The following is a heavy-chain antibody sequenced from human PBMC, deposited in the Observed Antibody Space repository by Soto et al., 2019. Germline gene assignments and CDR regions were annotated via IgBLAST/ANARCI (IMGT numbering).Heavy chain of an antibody. V-gene: IGHV3-15*01. D-gene: IGHD4-17*01. CDR1: GFTFSNAW. CDR3: TTPLYGDYGGLEC. Sequence: PGGSLRLSCAASGFTFSNAWMSWVRQAPGKGLEWVGRIKSKTDGGTTDYAAPVKGRFTISRDDSKNTLYLQMNSLKTEDTAVYYCTTPLYGDYGGLECWGQGTLVTVSS. CDR2: IKSKTDGGTT. J-gene: IGHJ4*02.